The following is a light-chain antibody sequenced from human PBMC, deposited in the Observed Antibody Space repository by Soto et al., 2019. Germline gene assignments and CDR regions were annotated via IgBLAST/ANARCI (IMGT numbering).Light chain of an antibody. CDR2: GAS. CDR1: QGISTY. Sequence: IQLTQSPSSLSASVGDRVTITRRASQGISTYLAWYQQKPGKAPKVLMYGASTLQSGVPSRFSGSGSGTDFTLTISSLQPEDFATYYCQQFNSYPRTSGGGTKVEIK. CDR3: QQFNSYPRT. J-gene: IGKJ4*01. V-gene: IGKV1-9*01.